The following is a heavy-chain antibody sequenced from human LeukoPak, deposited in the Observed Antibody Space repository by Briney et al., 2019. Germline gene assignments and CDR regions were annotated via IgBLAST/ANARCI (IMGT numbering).Heavy chain of an antibody. Sequence: GGSLRLSCAASGFTFSNYEMNWIRQAPGKGLEWISYISNSGNTKYYADSVKGRFTISRDNANNSVYLQMNSLRAEDTAIYYCAKSGLNRFDYWGQGTLVTVSS. J-gene: IGHJ4*02. CDR1: GFTFSNYE. V-gene: IGHV3-48*03. CDR2: ISNSGNTK. CDR3: AKSGLNRFDY. D-gene: IGHD2-15*01.